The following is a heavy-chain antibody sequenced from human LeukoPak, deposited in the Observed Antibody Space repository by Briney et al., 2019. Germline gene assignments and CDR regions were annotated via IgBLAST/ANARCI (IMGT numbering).Heavy chain of an antibody. CDR3: VRLRRNSDSSGYHYYYDH. V-gene: IGHV3-21*01. CDR1: GFTFSDYS. CDR2: ITPSSSYI. Sequence: PGGSLRLSCAASGFTFSDYSINWVRQAPGKGLEWVSSITPSSSYIYYADSVKGRFTISRDNAKNSLYLQMNSLRAEDTAVYYCVRLRRNSDSSGYHYYYDHWGQGTLVTVSS. J-gene: IGHJ4*02. D-gene: IGHD3-22*01.